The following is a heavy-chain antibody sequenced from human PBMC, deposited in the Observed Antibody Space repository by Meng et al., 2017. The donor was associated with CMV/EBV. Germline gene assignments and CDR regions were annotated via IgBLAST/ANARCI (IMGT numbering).Heavy chain of an antibody. D-gene: IGHD3-10*01. J-gene: IGHJ3*02. CDR2: LIGRTNIP. V-gene: IGHV3-23*01. CDR1: LSSNV. Sequence: LSSNVMGWVRQAPGKGLEWVSGLIGRTNIPYYSDSVKGRFTISRDNSKNTLHLQMNGLRVDDTAVYYCANGKAGIYGAGDYFGAFDIWGQGKMVTVSS. CDR3: ANGKAGIYGAGDYFGAFDI.